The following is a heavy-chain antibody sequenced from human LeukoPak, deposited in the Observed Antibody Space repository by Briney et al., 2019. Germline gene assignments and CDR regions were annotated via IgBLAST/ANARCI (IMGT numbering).Heavy chain of an antibody. V-gene: IGHV1-18*01. CDR2: ISAYNGNT. Sequence: ASVKVSCKASGYTFTSYGISWVRQAPGQGLEWMGWISAYNGNTIYAQKFQGRVTMTEDTSTDTAYMELSSLRSEDTAVYYFAADDGLRYFNVWGQGTLVTVFS. CDR1: GYTFTSYG. CDR3: AADDGLRYFNV. J-gene: IGHJ4*02. D-gene: IGHD3-9*01.